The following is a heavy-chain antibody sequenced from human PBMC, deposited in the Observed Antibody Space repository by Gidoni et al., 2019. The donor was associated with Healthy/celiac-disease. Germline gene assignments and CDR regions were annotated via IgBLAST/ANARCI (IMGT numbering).Heavy chain of an antibody. D-gene: IGHD3-16*02. V-gene: IGHV4-59*01. Sequence: QVQLQESGPGLVKPSEPLSLTCTVSGGSISSYYWSWIRQPPGKGLEWIGYIYYSGSTNYNPSLKSRVTISVDTSKNQFSLKLSSVTAADTAVYYCARGGDYVWGSYRIPFDYWGQGTLVTVSS. CDR1: GGSISSYY. CDR3: ARGGDYVWGSYRIPFDY. CDR2: IYYSGST. J-gene: IGHJ4*02.